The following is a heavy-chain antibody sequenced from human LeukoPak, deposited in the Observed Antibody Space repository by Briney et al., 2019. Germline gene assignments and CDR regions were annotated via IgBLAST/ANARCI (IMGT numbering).Heavy chain of an antibody. J-gene: IGHJ4*02. V-gene: IGHV3-33*01. D-gene: IGHD3-3*01. CDR1: GFTLNSYG. CDR3: ARSVDFWSGYQDY. CDR2: IWYDGSSK. Sequence: AGSLRLSCAASGFTLNSYGMHWVRQAPGKGLEWVAVIWYDGSSKYYAASVKGRFTISRDNSKNTLYLQMNSLRAEDTAVYYCARSVDFWSGYQDYWGQGTLVTVSS.